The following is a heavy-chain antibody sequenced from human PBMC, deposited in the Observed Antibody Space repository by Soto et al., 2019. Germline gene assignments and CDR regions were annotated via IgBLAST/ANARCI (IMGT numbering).Heavy chain of an antibody. D-gene: IGHD6-19*01. CDR2: IHGGGGGT. V-gene: IGHV3-23*01. CDR1: GFTFSAYA. CDR3: ARDAVSENGQWDWFDP. Sequence: EVQLLESGGGLVQPGGSLRLSCAASGFTFSAYAMSWVRQAPGKGLEWVSSIHGGGGGTFYADSVKGRFTISRDNSRNTRFLEMNSLRADDTAVYYCARDAVSENGQWDWFDPWCQGTLIT. J-gene: IGHJ5*02.